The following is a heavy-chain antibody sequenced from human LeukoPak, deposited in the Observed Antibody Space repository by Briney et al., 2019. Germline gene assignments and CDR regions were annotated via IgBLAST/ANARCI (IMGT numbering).Heavy chain of an antibody. V-gene: IGHV3-30*18. D-gene: IGHD5-12*01. J-gene: IGHJ4*02. CDR1: GFTFSSYG. CDR2: ISYDGSNK. Sequence: GGSLKLSCEASGFTFSSYGMPWVRQAPGKGLEWMAVISYDGSNKYYADSVKGRFTISRDNSKNTLYLQMNSLRAEDTAVYYCAKLEGVATRYSEPVFDYWGQGTLVTVSS. CDR3: AKLEGVATRYSEPVFDY.